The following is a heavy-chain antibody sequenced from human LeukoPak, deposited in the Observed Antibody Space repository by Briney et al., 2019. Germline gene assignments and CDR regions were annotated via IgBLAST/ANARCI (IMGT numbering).Heavy chain of an antibody. CDR1: GFTFSSYW. D-gene: IGHD6-6*01. V-gene: IGHV4-39*07. CDR2: IYYSGSA. Sequence: GSLRLSCAASGFTFSSYWMSWVRQPPGKGLEWIGSIYYSGSAYYNPSLKSRVTISVDTSKNQLSLKLSSVTAADTAVYYCARDKGQLGYWGQGTLVTVSS. CDR3: ARDKGQLGY. J-gene: IGHJ4*02.